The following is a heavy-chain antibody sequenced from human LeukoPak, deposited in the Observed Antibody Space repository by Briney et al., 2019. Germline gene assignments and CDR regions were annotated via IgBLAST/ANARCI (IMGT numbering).Heavy chain of an antibody. Sequence: GGSLRLSCAASGFTFSSYSMNWVRQAPGKGLEWVSYISSSSSTIYYADSVKGRFTISRDSAKNSLYLQMNSLRAEDTAVYYCVRDLSGYSYVPLDYWGQGTLVTVSS. CDR2: ISSSSSTI. J-gene: IGHJ4*02. D-gene: IGHD5-18*01. CDR3: VRDLSGYSYVPLDY. V-gene: IGHV3-48*04. CDR1: GFTFSSYS.